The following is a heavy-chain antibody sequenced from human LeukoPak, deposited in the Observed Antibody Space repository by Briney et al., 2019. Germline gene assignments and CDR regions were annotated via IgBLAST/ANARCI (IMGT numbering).Heavy chain of an antibody. CDR1: GYTFTSYG. Sequence: SVRVSCKASGYTFTSYGISWVRQAPGQGLEWMGGIIPIFGTANYAQKFQGRVTITADESTSTAYMELSSLRSEDTAVYYCAREKVNRSGYFQNYGIDHWGQGTPVT. CDR3: AREKVNRSGYFQNYGIDH. J-gene: IGHJ4*02. D-gene: IGHD3-22*01. V-gene: IGHV1-69*13. CDR2: IIPIFGTA.